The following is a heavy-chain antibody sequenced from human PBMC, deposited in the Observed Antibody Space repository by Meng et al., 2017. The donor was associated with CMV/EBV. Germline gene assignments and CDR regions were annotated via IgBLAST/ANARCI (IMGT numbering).Heavy chain of an antibody. Sequence: GSLRLSCAVYGGSFSGYYWSWIRQPPGKGLEWIGEINHSGSTNYNPSLKSRVTISVDTSKNQFSLKLSSVTAADTAVYYCARGRGWRAVYYYRGGSAPGDAFDIWGQGTMVTVSS. CDR2: INHSGST. CDR1: GGSFSGYY. J-gene: IGHJ3*02. V-gene: IGHV4-34*01. D-gene: IGHD3-10*01. CDR3: ARGRGWRAVYYYRGGSAPGDAFDI.